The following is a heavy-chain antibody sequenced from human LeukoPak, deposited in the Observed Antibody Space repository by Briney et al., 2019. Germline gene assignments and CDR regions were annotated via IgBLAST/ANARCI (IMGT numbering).Heavy chain of an antibody. CDR2: IDHSGST. CDR3: SRGAVLASSGTGFHYDS. CDR1: GGSFSGYY. V-gene: IGHV4-34*01. J-gene: IGHJ4*02. Sequence: PSETLSLTCAVYGGSFSGYYWSWIRQPPGKGLEWLGNIDHSGSTNYNPSLKGRLTTSVDTSKNQFSLKLTSVSAADTAVYYCSRGAVLASSGTGFHYDSWGQGTLVTVSS. D-gene: IGHD6-13*01.